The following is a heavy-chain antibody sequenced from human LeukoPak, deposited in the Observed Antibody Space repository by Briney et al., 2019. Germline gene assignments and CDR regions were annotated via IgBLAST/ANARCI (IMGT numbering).Heavy chain of an antibody. J-gene: IGHJ4*02. CDR1: GFNFDDYA. V-gene: IGHV3-30*02. CDR2: IRYHGSDK. D-gene: IGHD2-2*01. Sequence: PGGSLRLSCAASGFNFDDYAMHWVRQAPGKGLEWVAFIRYHGSDKYYADSVKGRFTISRDNSKNTLYLQMNSLRPEDTSVYYCARSPTSWYFDQWGPGTLVSVSS. CDR3: ARSPTSWYFDQ.